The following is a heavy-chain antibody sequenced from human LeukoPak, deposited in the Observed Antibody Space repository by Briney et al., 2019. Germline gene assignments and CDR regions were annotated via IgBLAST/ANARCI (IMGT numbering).Heavy chain of an antibody. CDR1: GFTVNNIY. V-gene: IGHV3-7*01. D-gene: IGHD3-10*01. CDR2: IKQDGSEK. J-gene: IGHJ4*02. Sequence: PGGSLRLSCAASGFTVNNIYMSWVRQAPGKGLEWVANIKQDGSEKYYVDPVKGRFTISRDNAKNSLYLQMNSLRAEDTAVYYCAGDIRGNDYWGQGTLVTVSS. CDR3: AGDIRGNDY.